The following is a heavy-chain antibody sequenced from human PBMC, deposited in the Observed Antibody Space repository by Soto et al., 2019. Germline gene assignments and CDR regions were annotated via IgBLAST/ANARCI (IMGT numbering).Heavy chain of an antibody. Sequence: PGGSLRLSCAASGFTFSSYEMNWVRQAPGKGLEWVSYISSSGSTIYYADSVKGRFTISRDNAKNSLYLQMNSLRAEDTAVYYCARAHYDFWSGFDYWGQGTLVTVSS. CDR1: GFTFSSYE. CDR2: ISSSGSTI. V-gene: IGHV3-48*03. CDR3: ARAHYDFWSGFDY. J-gene: IGHJ4*02. D-gene: IGHD3-3*01.